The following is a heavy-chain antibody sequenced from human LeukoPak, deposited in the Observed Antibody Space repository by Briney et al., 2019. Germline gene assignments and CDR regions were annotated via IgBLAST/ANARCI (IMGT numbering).Heavy chain of an antibody. D-gene: IGHD2-2*01. CDR1: GFTFSPYS. V-gene: IGHV3-48*01. J-gene: IGHJ4*02. CDR3: ARDHYCSSTSCYAPFDY. Sequence: GGSLRLSCAASGFTFSPYSMNWVRQTPGKGLEWIAYISGDSNNIYYADSVKGRFTISRDNSKNTLYLQMGSLRAEDMAVYYCARDHYCSSTSCYAPFDYWGQGTLVTVSS. CDR2: ISGDSNNI.